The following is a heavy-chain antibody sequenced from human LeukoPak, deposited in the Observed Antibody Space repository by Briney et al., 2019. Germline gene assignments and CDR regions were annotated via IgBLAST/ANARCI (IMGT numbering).Heavy chain of an antibody. CDR3: AGGKYFDY. Sequence: GGSLRLSCAASGFTFSSYGMHWVRQAPGKGLEWGAVISYDGSNKYYADSVKGRFTISRDNSKNTLYLQMNSLRAEDTAVYYCAGGKYFDYWGQGTLVTVSS. D-gene: IGHD1-26*01. CDR2: ISYDGSNK. J-gene: IGHJ4*02. V-gene: IGHV3-30*03. CDR1: GFTFSSYG.